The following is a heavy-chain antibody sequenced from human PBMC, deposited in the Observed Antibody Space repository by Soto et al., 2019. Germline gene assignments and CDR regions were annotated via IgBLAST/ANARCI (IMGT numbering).Heavy chain of an antibody. CDR1: GGSISSGDYY. Sequence: PSETLSLTCTVSGGSISSGDYYWSWIRQPPGKGLEWIGYIYYSGSTCYNPSLKSRVTISVDTSKNQFSLKLSSVTAADTAVYYCARDFWIGYYYGMDVWGQGTTVTVSS. CDR3: ARDFWIGYYYGMDV. J-gene: IGHJ6*02. V-gene: IGHV4-30-4*01. CDR2: IYYSGST. D-gene: IGHD3-3*01.